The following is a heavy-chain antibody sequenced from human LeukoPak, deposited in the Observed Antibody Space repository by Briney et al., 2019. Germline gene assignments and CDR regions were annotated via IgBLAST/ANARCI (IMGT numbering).Heavy chain of an antibody. CDR1: GYTFTCYY. CDR2: INPNSGGT. J-gene: IGHJ4*02. Sequence: ASVKVSCKASGYTFTCYYMHWVRQAPGQGLEWMGWINPNSGGTNYAQKFQGWVTMTRDTSISTAYMELSRLRSDDTAVYYCARDGVDDSSGYYHFDYWGQGTLVTVSS. V-gene: IGHV1-2*04. CDR3: ARDGVDDSSGYYHFDY. D-gene: IGHD3-22*01.